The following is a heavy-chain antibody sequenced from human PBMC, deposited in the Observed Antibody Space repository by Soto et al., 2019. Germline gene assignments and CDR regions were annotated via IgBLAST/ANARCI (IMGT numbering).Heavy chain of an antibody. V-gene: IGHV3-48*03. CDR3: ARGGREYCSGGSCYFDY. D-gene: IGHD2-15*01. CDR1: GFTFSDYE. J-gene: IGHJ4*02. Sequence: EVHLVESGGGWVQPGGSLRVSCAASGFTFSDYEMNWVRQAPGKGLEWVSYISSSDSTIYYADSVKGRFTISRDNAKNSLYLQMNSLRAEDTAFYYCARGGREYCSGGSCYFDYWGQGTLVTVSS. CDR2: ISSSDSTI.